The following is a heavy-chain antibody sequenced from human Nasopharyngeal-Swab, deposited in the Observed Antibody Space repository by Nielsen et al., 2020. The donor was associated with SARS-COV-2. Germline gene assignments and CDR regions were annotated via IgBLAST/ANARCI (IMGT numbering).Heavy chain of an antibody. J-gene: IGHJ5*01. V-gene: IGHV4-30-2*01. D-gene: IGHD5-18*01. CDR3: ARDRGYGFGHTGWFDS. CDR2: ISRSGTT. Sequence: WIRQPPGKGLEWIGYISRSGTTYYNPSLKSRLLISLDRSENQFSLKLNSVTAADTAVYYCARDRGYGFGHTGWFDSWGQGTLVTVSS.